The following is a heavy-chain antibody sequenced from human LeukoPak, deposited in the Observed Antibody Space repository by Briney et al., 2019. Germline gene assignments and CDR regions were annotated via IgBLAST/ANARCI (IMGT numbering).Heavy chain of an antibody. D-gene: IGHD2-8*02. CDR2: ISGSDSGT. CDR3: AKCMSGTGVCLNFDS. Sequence: ETLSLTCTVSGGSITTGSYYWGWIRQPPGKGLEWVSGISGSDSGTYYTDSVKGRFTISRDNSKNTVYLEIDNLRAEDTAVYYCAKCMSGTGVCLNFDSWGQGILVTVSS. J-gene: IGHJ4*02. CDR1: GGSITTGSYY. V-gene: IGHV3-23*01.